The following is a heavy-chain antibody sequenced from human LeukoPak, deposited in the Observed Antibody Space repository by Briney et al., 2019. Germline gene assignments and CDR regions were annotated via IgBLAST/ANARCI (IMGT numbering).Heavy chain of an antibody. V-gene: IGHV1-2*02. J-gene: IGHJ4*02. Sequence: ASVKVSCKASGYTFTGYYMHWVRQAPGQGLEWMGWINPNSGGTNYAQKFQGRVTMTRDTSISTAYMELSRLRSDDTAVYYCARDYYGSGSYYNVGYWGQGTLVTVSS. CDR2: INPNSGGT. CDR1: GYTFTGYY. D-gene: IGHD3-10*01. CDR3: ARDYYGSGSYYNVGY.